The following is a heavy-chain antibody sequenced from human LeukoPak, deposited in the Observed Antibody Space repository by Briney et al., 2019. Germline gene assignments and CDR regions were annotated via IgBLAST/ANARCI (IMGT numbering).Heavy chain of an antibody. J-gene: IGHJ4*02. D-gene: IGHD2-21*02. Sequence: GRSLRLSCAASGSTFSSYAMHWVRQAPGKGLEWVAVISYDGSNKYYADSVKGRFTISRDNSKNTLYLQMNSLRAEDTAVYYCAKLAYCGGDCYPTDYWGQGTLVTVSS. CDR2: ISYDGSNK. CDR1: GSTFSSYA. V-gene: IGHV3-30-3*02. CDR3: AKLAYCGGDCYPTDY.